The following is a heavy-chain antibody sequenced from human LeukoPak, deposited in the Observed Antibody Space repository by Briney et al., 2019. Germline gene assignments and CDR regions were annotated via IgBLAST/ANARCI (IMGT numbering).Heavy chain of an antibody. J-gene: IGHJ4*02. V-gene: IGHV4-38-2*02. CDR2: IYHSGST. Sequence: SETLSLTCTVSGYSISSGYYWGWIRQPPGKGLEWIGSIYHSGSTYYNPSLKSRVTISVDTSKNQFSLKLSSVTAADTAVYYCARTDPWYFDYWGQGTLVTVSS. CDR1: GYSISSGYY. CDR3: ARTDPWYFDY.